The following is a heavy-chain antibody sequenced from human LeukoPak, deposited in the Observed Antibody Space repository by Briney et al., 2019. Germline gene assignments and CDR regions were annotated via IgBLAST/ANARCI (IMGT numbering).Heavy chain of an antibody. V-gene: IGHV3-20*01. CDR3: AREWRIGYDFWSGYLGYYYMDV. CDR1: GFTFSSYS. J-gene: IGHJ6*03. CDR2: INWNGGST. Sequence: GGSLRLSSAASGFTFSSYSMNWVRQAPGKGLEWVSGINWNGGSTGYADSVKGRFTISRDNAKNSLYLQMNSLRAEDTALYHCAREWRIGYDFWSGYLGYYYMDVWGKGTTVTVSS. D-gene: IGHD3-3*01.